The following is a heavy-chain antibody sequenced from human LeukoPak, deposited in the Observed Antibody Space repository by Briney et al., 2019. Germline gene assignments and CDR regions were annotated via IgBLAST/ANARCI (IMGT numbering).Heavy chain of an antibody. J-gene: IGHJ4*02. V-gene: IGHV3-23*01. CDR3: ARKVSTLR. D-gene: IGHD5/OR15-5a*01. CDR1: GFSFTNYA. Sequence: GGSLRLSCAASGFSFTNYAMSWVRQAPGKGLEWVSAITGGGDGTSYADSVKGRFTISRDNSKNTLYLQMNSLRSEDTAIYYCARKVSTLRWGQGTLVTVSS. CDR2: ITGGGDGT.